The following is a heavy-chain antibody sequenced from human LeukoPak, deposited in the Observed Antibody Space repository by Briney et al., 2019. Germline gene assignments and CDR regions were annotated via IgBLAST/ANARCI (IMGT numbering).Heavy chain of an antibody. D-gene: IGHD4-17*01. Sequence: SETLSLTCTVSGGSISSYYWSWIRQPPGKGLEWIGYIYYSGSTNYNPSLKSRVTISVDTSKNQFSLKLSSVTAADTAVYYCARAINDYGALGPFDPWGQGTLVTVSS. CDR3: ARAINDYGALGPFDP. V-gene: IGHV4-59*01. CDR2: IYYSGST. CDR1: GGSISSYY. J-gene: IGHJ5*02.